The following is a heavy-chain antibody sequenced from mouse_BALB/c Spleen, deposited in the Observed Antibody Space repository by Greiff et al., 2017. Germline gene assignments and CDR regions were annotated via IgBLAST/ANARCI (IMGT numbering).Heavy chain of an antibody. D-gene: IGHD1-1*01. J-gene: IGHJ2*01. CDR3: ARDPLLTTVYFDY. Sequence: VQLKQSGAELVKPGASVKLSCTASGFNIKDTYMHWVKQRPEQGLEWIGRIDPANGNTKYDPKFQGKATITADTSSNTAYLQLSSLTSEDTAVYYCARDPLLTTVYFDYWGQGTTLTVSS. CDR1: GFNIKDTY. CDR2: IDPANGNT. V-gene: IGHV14-3*02.